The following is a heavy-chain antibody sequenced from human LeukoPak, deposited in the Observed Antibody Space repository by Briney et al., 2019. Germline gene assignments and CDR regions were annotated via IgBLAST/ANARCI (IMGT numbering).Heavy chain of an antibody. D-gene: IGHD5-24*01. Sequence: PSETLSLTCAVSGGSISSSNWWSWVRQPPGQGLEWIGEIYHSGSTNYNPSLKSRVTISVDKSKNQFSLKLSSVTAADTAVYYCARDLRDGYAVGRGNWFDPWGQGTLVTVSS. V-gene: IGHV4-4*02. CDR2: IYHSGST. CDR1: GGSISSSNW. CDR3: ARDLRDGYAVGRGNWFDP. J-gene: IGHJ5*02.